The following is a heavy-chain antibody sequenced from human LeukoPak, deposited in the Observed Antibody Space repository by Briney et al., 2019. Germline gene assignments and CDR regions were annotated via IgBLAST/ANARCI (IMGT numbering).Heavy chain of an antibody. CDR2: INPYNGNT. CDR1: GYTFTIYG. Sequence: ASVKVSCKASGYTFTIYGISWVRQAPGQGLEWMGWINPYNGNTNYAQNLQGRVTMTTDTSTTTAYMELRSLRSDDTAVYYCARESYGATRRGDDAFDIWGQGTMVTVSS. J-gene: IGHJ3*02. V-gene: IGHV1-18*01. CDR3: ARESYGATRRGDDAFDI. D-gene: IGHD4-17*01.